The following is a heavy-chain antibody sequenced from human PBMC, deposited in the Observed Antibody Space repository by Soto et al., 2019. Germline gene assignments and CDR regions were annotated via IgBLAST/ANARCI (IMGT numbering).Heavy chain of an antibody. CDR2: INDDGIGT. J-gene: IGHJ6*01. D-gene: IGHD1-1*01. Sequence: PGGSLRLSCAASGFTFSMYGMHWVRQVPGKGLEWVSRINDDGIGTNYADSVKGRFTISRDNAKNTLYLQMNALRVEDTAVYYCTRGYRSTSTGPLAFWGQGHMVTVSS. CDR3: TRGYRSTSTGPLAF. CDR1: GFTFSMYG. V-gene: IGHV3-74*01.